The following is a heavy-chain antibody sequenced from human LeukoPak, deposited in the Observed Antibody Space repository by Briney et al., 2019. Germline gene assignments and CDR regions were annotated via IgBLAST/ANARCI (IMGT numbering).Heavy chain of an antibody. CDR1: GYTFTSYY. J-gene: IGHJ4*02. CDR2: INPSGGST. Sequence: ASVTVSCKASGYTFTSYYMHWVRQAPGQGLEWMGIINPSGGSTSYAQKFQGRVTMTRDTSTSTVYMELSSLRSEDTAVYYCARQQVGATEIDYWGQGTLVTVSS. V-gene: IGHV1-46*01. CDR3: ARQQVGATEIDY. D-gene: IGHD1-26*01.